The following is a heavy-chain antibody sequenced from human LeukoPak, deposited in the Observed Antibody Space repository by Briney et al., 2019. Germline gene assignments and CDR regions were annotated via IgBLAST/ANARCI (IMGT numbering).Heavy chain of an antibody. CDR3: ARHKQSGTYYDAFDI. V-gene: IGHV4-39*01. Sequence: PGGSLRLSCAASGFTFSSYSMNWVRQAPGKGLECIGSIYYSGSTYYNPSLKSRVTISLDTSKNQFSLKLSSVTAADTAVYYCARHKQSGTYYDAFDIWGQGTMVTVSS. CDR2: IYYSGST. J-gene: IGHJ3*02. D-gene: IGHD1-26*01. CDR1: GFTFSSYSMN.